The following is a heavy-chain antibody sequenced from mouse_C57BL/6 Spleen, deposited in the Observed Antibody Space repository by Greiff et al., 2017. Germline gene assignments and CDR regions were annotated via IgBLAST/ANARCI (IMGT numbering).Heavy chain of an antibody. CDR1: GYSITSGYY. CDR3: AREEFYYGNLAGFAY. CDR2: ISYDGSN. D-gene: IGHD2-1*01. V-gene: IGHV3-6*01. J-gene: IGHJ3*01. Sequence: EVKLMESGPGLVKPSQSLSLTCSVTGYSITSGYYWNWIRQFPGNKLEWMGYISYDGSNNYNPSLKNRISITRETSKNQFFLKLNSVTTEDTATYYCAREEFYYGNLAGFAYWGQGTLVTVSA.